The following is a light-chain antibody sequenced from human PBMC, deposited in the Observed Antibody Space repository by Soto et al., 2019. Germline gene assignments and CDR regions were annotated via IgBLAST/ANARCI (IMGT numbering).Light chain of an antibody. CDR1: QTIGSW. CDR3: QHYNSYSEA. J-gene: IGKJ1*01. V-gene: IGKV1-5*03. CDR2: KAS. Sequence: DIQSTQSPSTLSGSVGDRVTITCRASQTIGSWLAWSQQKPGKAPKLLIYKASTLKSGVPSRFSGSGSGTEFTLTISSLQPDDFATYYCQHYNSYSEAFGQGTKVDIK.